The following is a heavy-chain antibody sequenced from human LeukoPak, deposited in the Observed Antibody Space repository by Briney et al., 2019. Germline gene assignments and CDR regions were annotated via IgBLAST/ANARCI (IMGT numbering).Heavy chain of an antibody. D-gene: IGHD3-22*01. Sequence: PGGSLRLSCAASGFTFSSYGMHWVRQAPGKGLEWVAFIRYDGSNKYYADSVKGRFTISRDNSKNTLYLQMNSLRAEDTAVYYCAKNLFGYDSSGYYYVYYFDYWGQGTLVTVSS. V-gene: IGHV3-30*02. CDR3: AKNLFGYDSSGYYYVYYFDY. CDR2: IRYDGSNK. J-gene: IGHJ4*02. CDR1: GFTFSSYG.